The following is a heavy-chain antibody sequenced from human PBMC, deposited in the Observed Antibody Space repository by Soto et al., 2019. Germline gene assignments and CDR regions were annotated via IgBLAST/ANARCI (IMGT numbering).Heavy chain of an antibody. J-gene: IGHJ5*02. CDR3: ARDRPGRFDP. Sequence: GGSLRLSCAACGFTFSSYSMNWVRQAPGKGLEWVSYISSSSSTIYYADSVKGRFTISRDNAKNSLYLQMNSLRAEDTDVYYCARDRPGRFDPWGQGTLVTVSS. V-gene: IGHV3-48*01. CDR1: GFTFSSYS. CDR2: ISSSSSTI.